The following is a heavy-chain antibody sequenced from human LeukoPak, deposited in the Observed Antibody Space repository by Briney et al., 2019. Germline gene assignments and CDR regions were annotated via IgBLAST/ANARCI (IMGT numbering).Heavy chain of an antibody. CDR3: AKDQRGGLRLGELSYFDY. J-gene: IGHJ4*02. CDR2: ISGSGGAT. CDR1: GFTFRDYV. Sequence: GGSLRLSCAASGFTFRDYVMNWVRQAPGEGLEWVSGISGSGGATYYADSVKGRFTISRDNSKNTLYLQMNSLRAEDTAVYYCAKDQRGGLRLGELSYFDYWGQGNVVTVSS. V-gene: IGHV3-23*01. D-gene: IGHD3-16*02.